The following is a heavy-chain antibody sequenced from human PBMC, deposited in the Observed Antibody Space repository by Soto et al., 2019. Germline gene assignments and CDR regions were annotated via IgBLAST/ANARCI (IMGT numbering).Heavy chain of an antibody. CDR1: GGSISSYY. CDR3: ARDQYSSSWAYYFDY. D-gene: IGHD6-13*01. J-gene: IGHJ4*02. CDR2: IYYSGNT. Sequence: LETLSLTCTVSGGSISSYYWSWIREPPGKGLEWIGYIYYSGNTYYNPSLESRLTISVDTSKNQFSLKLSSVTAADTAVYYCARDQYSSSWAYYFDYWGQGTLVTVSS. V-gene: IGHV4-59*12.